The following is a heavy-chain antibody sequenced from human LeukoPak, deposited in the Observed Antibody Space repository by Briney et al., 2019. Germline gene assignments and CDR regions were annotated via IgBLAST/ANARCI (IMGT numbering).Heavy chain of an antibody. V-gene: IGHV3-48*01. CDR1: GFTFSSYS. CDR2: ISSSSSTI. CDR3: ARDRDGFGELLPYYYYYGMDV. D-gene: IGHD3-10*01. Sequence: GGSLRLSCAASGFTFSSYSMNWVRQAPGKGLEWVSYISSSSSTIYYADSVKGRFTISRDNAKKSLYLQMNSLRAEDTAVYYCARDRDGFGELLPYYYYYGMDVWGQGTTVTVSS. J-gene: IGHJ6*02.